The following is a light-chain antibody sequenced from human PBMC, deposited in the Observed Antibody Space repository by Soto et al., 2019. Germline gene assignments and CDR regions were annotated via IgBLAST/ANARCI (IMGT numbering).Light chain of an antibody. Sequence: QSVLTQPPSASGSPGQSFTISCTGTSSDVGAYNYVSWYQQHPGKAPKLMIYEVSKRPSGVPDRFSGSKSDNTASLTVSGLQAEDEADYYCTSYAGSFYVFGTGTKVTVL. J-gene: IGLJ1*01. CDR2: EVS. V-gene: IGLV2-8*01. CDR3: TSYAGSFYV. CDR1: SSDVGAYNY.